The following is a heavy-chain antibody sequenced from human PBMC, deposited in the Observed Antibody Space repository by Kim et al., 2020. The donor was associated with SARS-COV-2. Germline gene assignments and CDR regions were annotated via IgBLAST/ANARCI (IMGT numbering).Heavy chain of an antibody. CDR1: IDSISSSTYH. CDR2: KHSSGNT. D-gene: IGHD2-15*01. Sequence: SETLSLTCSVFIDSISSSTYHWAWIRQTPRRGLEWIGCKHSSGNTYYNPSLKSRVSISIDTSKNQFSLKLNSVTAADTAVYYCARHSRTSGDALDSWGQGTLVTVSS. V-gene: IGHV4-39*01. J-gene: IGHJ4*02. CDR3: ARHSRTSGDALDS.